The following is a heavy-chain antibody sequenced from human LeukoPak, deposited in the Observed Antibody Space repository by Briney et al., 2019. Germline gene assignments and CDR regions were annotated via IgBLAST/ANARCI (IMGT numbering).Heavy chain of an antibody. D-gene: IGHD4-17*01. CDR1: GYTFASYG. CDR2: INTDNDNT. Sequence: GASVKVSCTASGYTFASYGITWVRQAPGQGLEWMGWINTDNDNTNYAQKLQGGVTMTTDTSTSTAYMELRSLRSDDTAVFYCGRWVDHDYGDYFIDYWGQGTLVTVSS. J-gene: IGHJ4*02. V-gene: IGHV1-18*01. CDR3: GRWVDHDYGDYFIDY.